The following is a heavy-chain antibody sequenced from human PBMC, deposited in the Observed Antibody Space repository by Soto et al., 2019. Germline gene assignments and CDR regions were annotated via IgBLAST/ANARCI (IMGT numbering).Heavy chain of an antibody. Sequence: SLRLSRSASGFTFYSYWMHWVPPTPGKGLVWVSRINSDGSSTSYADSVKGRFTISRDNAKNTLYLQMNSLRAEDTAVYYCVRTSLVVAAATREDYWGQGTLVTVSS. CDR1: GFTFYSYW. CDR2: INSDGSST. D-gene: IGHD2-15*01. V-gene: IGHV3-74*01. CDR3: VRTSLVVAAATREDY. J-gene: IGHJ4*02.